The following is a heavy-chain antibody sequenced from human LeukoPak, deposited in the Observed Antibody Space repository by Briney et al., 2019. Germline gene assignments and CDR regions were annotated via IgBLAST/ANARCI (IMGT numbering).Heavy chain of an antibody. D-gene: IGHD3-22*01. CDR1: GYTFTGYY. CDR2: INPNSGGT. J-gene: IGHJ3*02. V-gene: IGHV1-2*06. CDR3: ARERIGYYDSSGYAFDI. Sequence: ASVKVSCKAFGYTFTGYYMHWVRQAPGHGLEWMGRINPNSGGTNYAQKFQGRVTMTRDTSISTAYMELSRLRSDDRAVYYCARERIGYYDSSGYAFDIWGQGTMVTVSS.